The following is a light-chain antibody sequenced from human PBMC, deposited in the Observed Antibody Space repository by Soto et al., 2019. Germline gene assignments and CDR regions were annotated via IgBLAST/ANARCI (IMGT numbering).Light chain of an antibody. CDR1: QSIRSNY. J-gene: IGKJ1*01. Sequence: ETVLTQSPGTLSLSPGERATLSCRASQSIRSNYLAWYRQTPGQAPRLLIYGASNRATGIPDRFSGSGSGTDFSLIISRLEPEDFTLYYCQQYGSSTWTFGQGTQVEIK. CDR2: GAS. V-gene: IGKV3-20*01. CDR3: QQYGSSTWT.